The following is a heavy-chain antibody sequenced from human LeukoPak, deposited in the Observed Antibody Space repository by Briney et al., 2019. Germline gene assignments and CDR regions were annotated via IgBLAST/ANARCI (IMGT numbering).Heavy chain of an antibody. CDR1: GDSVSSNSAA. V-gene: IGHV6-1*01. Sequence: SQTLSLTCAISGDSVSSNSAAWNWIRQSPSRGLEWLGRTYYRSKWYNDYAVSVKSRITINPDTSKNQFSLQLNSVTPEDTAVYYCARGQKDSSSWYWSFYLYFDYWGQGTLVTVSS. D-gene: IGHD6-13*01. J-gene: IGHJ4*02. CDR3: ARGQKDSSSWYWSFYLYFDY. CDR2: TYYRSKWYN.